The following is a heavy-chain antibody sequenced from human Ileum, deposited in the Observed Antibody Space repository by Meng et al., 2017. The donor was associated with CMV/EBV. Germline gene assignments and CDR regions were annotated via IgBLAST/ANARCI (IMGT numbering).Heavy chain of an antibody. V-gene: IGHV3-23*01. CDR1: GFALRRFA. D-gene: IGHD3-3*01. J-gene: IGHJ4*02. CDR3: AKDGYYDSWSGFTPLDN. CDR2: ISGDGDAA. Sequence: GGSLRLSCAASGFALRRFAMSWVRQRPGEGLEWVSSISGDGDAAYYADSVEGRFTIIRDNSKNIVYLQMNDLRTEDTAFYFCAKDGYYDSWSGFTPLDNWGQGNLVNGAS.